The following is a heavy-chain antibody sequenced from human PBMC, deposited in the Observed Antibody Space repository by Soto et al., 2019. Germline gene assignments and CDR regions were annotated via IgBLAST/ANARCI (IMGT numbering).Heavy chain of an antibody. J-gene: IGHJ4*02. Sequence: QVQLVQSETEVTKPGSAVKVSCKASGGTFNTYAMNWVRQAPGQGLEWMGGIIPMFDTPRYAQKFQGRVTITVDESTTTAYMELSSLRSDDTAVYYCTRSIGSGGVIGGFDYWGQGTLVTVSS. CDR1: GGTFNTYA. V-gene: IGHV1-69*01. D-gene: IGHD3-16*02. CDR2: IIPMFDTP. CDR3: TRSIGSGGVIGGFDY.